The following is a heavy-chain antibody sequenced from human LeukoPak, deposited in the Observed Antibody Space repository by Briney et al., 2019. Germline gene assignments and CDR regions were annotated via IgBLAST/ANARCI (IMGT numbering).Heavy chain of an antibody. D-gene: IGHD6-25*01. CDR1: GFTVRSYG. V-gene: IGHV3-23*01. J-gene: IGHJ4*02. CDR2: VSGGGGST. Sequence: GGSLRLSCAVSGFTVRSYGMSWVRQAPGKGLEWVSAVSGGGGSTYYVDSVRGRLTISRDNSKNTLYLQMNSLRADDTALYYCVARSGQLPYYFDYWGQGTLVTVSS. CDR3: VARSGQLPYYFDY.